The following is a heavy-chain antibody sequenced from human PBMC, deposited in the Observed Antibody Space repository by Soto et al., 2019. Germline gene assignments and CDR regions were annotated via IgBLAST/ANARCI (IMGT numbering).Heavy chain of an antibody. J-gene: IGHJ4*02. Sequence: QLQLQESGPGLVKPSETLSLTCTVSGGSISSRNDYWGWIRQPPGKGLEWIGSIYYTGSTNYNPSLKSRVTMSVDRSKNQFSLKLSSVTAADTAVYYCARHPSGDYFDYWGQGTLVTVAS. CDR2: IYYTGST. CDR1: GGSISSRNDY. D-gene: IGHD1-26*01. CDR3: ARHPSGDYFDY. V-gene: IGHV4-39*01.